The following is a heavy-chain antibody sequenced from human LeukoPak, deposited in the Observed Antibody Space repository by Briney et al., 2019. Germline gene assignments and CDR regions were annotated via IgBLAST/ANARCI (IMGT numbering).Heavy chain of an antibody. V-gene: IGHV3-7*01. J-gene: IGHJ1*01. Sequence: GGSLRLSCAASGFTFSSYWMSWVRQAPGKGLEWVANIKQDGSEKYYVDSVKGRFTISRDNAKNSLYLQMSSLRAEDTAVYYCAKEEGYYYDSGGYYVEYFQHWGQGTLVTVSS. CDR1: GFTFSSYW. CDR2: IKQDGSEK. D-gene: IGHD3-22*01. CDR3: AKEEGYYYDSGGYYVEYFQH.